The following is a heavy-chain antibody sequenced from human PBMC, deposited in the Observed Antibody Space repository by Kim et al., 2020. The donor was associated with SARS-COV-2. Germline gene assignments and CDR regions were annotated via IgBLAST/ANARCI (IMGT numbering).Heavy chain of an antibody. Sequence: TINYADSVRGRFTISRDNAKNALYLQMNSLRAGDTAVYYCARTFSSTAGFWGQGTLVTVSS. D-gene: IGHD4-17*01. CDR3: ARTFSSTAGF. V-gene: IGHV3-11*01. J-gene: IGHJ4*02. CDR2: TI.